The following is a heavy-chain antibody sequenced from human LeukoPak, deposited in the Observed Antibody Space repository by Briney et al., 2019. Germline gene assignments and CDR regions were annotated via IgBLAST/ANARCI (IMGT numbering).Heavy chain of an antibody. D-gene: IGHD4-17*01. Sequence: GGSLRLSCAASGFTFDDYAMHWVRQAPGKGLEWVSGISWNSGSIGYADSVKGRFTISRDNAKNSLYLQMNSLRAEDTALYYCARRTIDYGDYGDAFDIWGQGTMVTVSS. CDR2: ISWNSGSI. CDR1: GFTFDDYA. CDR3: ARRTIDYGDYGDAFDI. J-gene: IGHJ3*02. V-gene: IGHV3-9*01.